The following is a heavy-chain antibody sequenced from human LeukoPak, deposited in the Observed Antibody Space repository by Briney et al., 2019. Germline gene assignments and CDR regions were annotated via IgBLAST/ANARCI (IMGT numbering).Heavy chain of an antibody. J-gene: IGHJ6*03. Sequence: ASVKVSCKASGYTFTSYYMHWVRQAPGQGLEWMGIINPSGGSTSYAQKFQGRVTMTRDMSTSTVYMELSSLRSEDTAVYYCATAKYSNYVYYYYMDVWGKGTTVTVSS. V-gene: IGHV1-46*01. D-gene: IGHD4-11*01. CDR1: GYTFTSYY. CDR3: ATAKYSNYVYYYYMDV. CDR2: INPSGGST.